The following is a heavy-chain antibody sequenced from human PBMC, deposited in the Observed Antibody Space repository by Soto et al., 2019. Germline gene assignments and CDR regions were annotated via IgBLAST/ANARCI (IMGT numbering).Heavy chain of an antibody. CDR3: ARYNFNSGDYSAFDY. J-gene: IGHJ4*02. Sequence: TLSLTCTVSGASIRSGDYYWGWIRQLPGKGLQWIGYVHSGGGTYYNPSLRSRVSISPDTSKNQFSLTLTSTTAADTAVFYCARYNFNSGDYSAFDYWGQGALVTVSS. CDR1: GASIRSGDYY. V-gene: IGHV4-30-4*01. D-gene: IGHD3-10*01. CDR2: VHSGGGT.